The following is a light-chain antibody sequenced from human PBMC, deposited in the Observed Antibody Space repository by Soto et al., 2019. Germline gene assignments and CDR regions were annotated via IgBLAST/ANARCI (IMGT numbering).Light chain of an antibody. CDR3: CSYAGSYTHYV. V-gene: IGLV2-11*01. J-gene: IGLJ1*01. CDR2: DVT. Sequence: QSALTQPRSVSGSPGQSVTISCTGTSSYVATYNYVSWYQHFPGKAPKLILYDVTERPPGVSDRFSGSKSGSTASLTISGLQADDEADYYCCSYAGSYTHYVFGSGTQLTVL. CDR1: SSYVATYNY.